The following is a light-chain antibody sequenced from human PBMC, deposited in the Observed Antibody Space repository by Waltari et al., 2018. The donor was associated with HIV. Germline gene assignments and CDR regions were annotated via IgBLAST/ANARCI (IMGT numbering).Light chain of an antibody. J-gene: IGKJ4*01. CDR2: GAS. V-gene: IGKV3-15*01. Sequence: EVVMTQSPATLSVSPGERATLSCRASQGVSINLAWHQQKPGQAPRLLIYGASTRATGIPARFSGSGAGTEFTLTIRSLQSEDFAVYYCQQYNDWPLTFGGGTKVEIK. CDR1: QGVSIN. CDR3: QQYNDWPLT.